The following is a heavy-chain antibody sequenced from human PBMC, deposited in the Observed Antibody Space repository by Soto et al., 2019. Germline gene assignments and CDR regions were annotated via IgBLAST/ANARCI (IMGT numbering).Heavy chain of an antibody. CDR2: ISRDGGSK. J-gene: IGHJ4*02. Sequence: QVQLVESGGGVVQPGRPLRLSCAASGFTVSSYGMHWVRQAPGKGLEWVAVISRDGGSKYYADSVKGRFAISKDNSRNTLFLEMNSLRGDDMAVYYCAGEVASRYWGQGTLVTVSS. CDR1: GFTVSSYG. V-gene: IGHV3-30*03. D-gene: IGHD2-21*01. CDR3: AGEVASRY.